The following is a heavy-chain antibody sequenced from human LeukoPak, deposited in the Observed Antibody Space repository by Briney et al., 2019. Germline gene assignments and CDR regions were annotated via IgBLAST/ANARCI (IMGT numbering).Heavy chain of an antibody. D-gene: IGHD4-17*01. CDR2: ISWNSGSI. J-gene: IGHJ4*02. Sequence: GGSLRLSCAASGFTFDDYAMHWVRQAPGQGLEWVSGISWNSGSIGYADSVKGRFTISRDNAKNSLYLQMNSLRAEDMALYCCAKDNSHRVTTGLDYGGQGTLVTVSS. V-gene: IGHV3-9*03. CDR1: GFTFDDYA. CDR3: AKDNSHRVTTGLDY.